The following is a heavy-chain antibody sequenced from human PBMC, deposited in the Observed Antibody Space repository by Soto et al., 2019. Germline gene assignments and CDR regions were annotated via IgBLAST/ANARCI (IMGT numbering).Heavy chain of an antibody. CDR1: GGSISTYY. V-gene: IGHV4-59*01. D-gene: IGHD3-16*01. Sequence: SETLSLTCTVSGGSISTYYWSWIRQPPGKGLEWIGFIYYTGSTNYNPPLKSRVTLSLDTSKNQFSLKLSSVTAADTAVYYCARASSCAYDSCAFDPWGQGTLVTVSS. J-gene: IGHJ5*02. CDR2: IYYTGST. CDR3: ARASSCAYDSCAFDP.